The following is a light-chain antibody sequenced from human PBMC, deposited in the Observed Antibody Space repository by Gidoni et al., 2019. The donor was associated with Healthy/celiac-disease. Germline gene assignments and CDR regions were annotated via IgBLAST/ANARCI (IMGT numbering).Light chain of an antibody. CDR1: PSLLHSNGYTY. Sequence: DIVMSQSPLSLPVPPGEPASISFRSSPSLLHSNGYTYLDWYLQKPGQSPQLLIYLGSKRASGVPDRFSGSGSGTDFTLKISRVEAEDVGVDYCMQALQTYTFXQXTKLEIK. CDR3: MQALQTYT. CDR2: LGS. J-gene: IGKJ2*01. V-gene: IGKV2-28*01.